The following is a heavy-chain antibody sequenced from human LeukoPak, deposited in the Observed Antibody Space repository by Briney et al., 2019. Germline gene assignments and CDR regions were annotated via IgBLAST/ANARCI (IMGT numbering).Heavy chain of an antibody. J-gene: IGHJ4*02. CDR3: AKEVNTAMVYYFDY. Sequence: GGSLRLSCAASGFTFSSYGMHWVRQAPGKGLEWVAVISYDGSNKYYADSVKGRFTISRDNSKNTLYLQMNSLRAEDTAVYYCAKEVNTAMVYYFDYWGQGTLVTVSS. CDR1: GFTFSSYG. D-gene: IGHD5-18*01. CDR2: ISYDGSNK. V-gene: IGHV3-30*18.